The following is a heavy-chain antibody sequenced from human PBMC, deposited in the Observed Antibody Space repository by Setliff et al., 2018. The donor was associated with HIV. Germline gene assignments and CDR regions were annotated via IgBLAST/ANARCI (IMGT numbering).Heavy chain of an antibody. D-gene: IGHD6-19*01. CDR1: GDSISGYY. V-gene: IGHV4-4*07. CDR2: MHTSGNT. Sequence: SETLSLTCTSSGDSISGYYWSWIRQPAGKGLEWIGRMHTSGNTNYNPSLKSRVTISVDTSKNQFSLKMTSVTAADTAVYYCARAVSSGWHNWFDPWGQGTLVTVSS. J-gene: IGHJ5*02. CDR3: ARAVSSGWHNWFDP.